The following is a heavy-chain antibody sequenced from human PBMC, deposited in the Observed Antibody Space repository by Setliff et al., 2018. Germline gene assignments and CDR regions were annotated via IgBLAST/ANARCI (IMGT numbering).Heavy chain of an antibody. CDR2: LHPSEGP. CDR1: SSSITSAYS. V-gene: IGHV4-38-2*02. D-gene: IGHD2-15*01. J-gene: IGHJ4*02. Sequence: SETLSLTCSVSSSSITSAYSWAWIRQTPGKGLEWIGTLHPSEGPSYNPSLRSRVTLSQDTSYNQFSLNLNSVTAADAAVYYCATMMSTGVGGRGYLVNWGQGTLVTVSS. CDR3: ATMMSTGVGGRGYLVN.